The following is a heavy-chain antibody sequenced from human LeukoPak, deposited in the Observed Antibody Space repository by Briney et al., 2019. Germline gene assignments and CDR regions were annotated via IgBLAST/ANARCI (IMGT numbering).Heavy chain of an antibody. CDR3: ARGQVAAPPY. D-gene: IGHD6-19*01. Sequence: PSETLSLTCAVSGGSISSSIYYWGWIRQPPGKGLEWIGEINHSGSTNYNPSLKSRVTISVDTSKNQLSLKLSSVTAADTAVYYCARGQVAAPPYWGQGTLVTVSS. CDR2: INHSGST. V-gene: IGHV4-39*07. J-gene: IGHJ4*02. CDR1: GGSISSSIYY.